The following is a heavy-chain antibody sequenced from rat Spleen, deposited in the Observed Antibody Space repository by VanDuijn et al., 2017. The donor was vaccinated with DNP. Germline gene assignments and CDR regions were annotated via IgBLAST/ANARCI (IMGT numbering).Heavy chain of an antibody. CDR1: GFTFSDYY. CDR2: ISYDGGHT. CDR3: ATIGPITY. J-gene: IGHJ3*01. Sequence: EVRLVESGGGLVQPGRSLRLSCVASGFTFSDYYMAWVRQAPTKGLEWVAYISYDGGHTSYGDSVRGRFTISRDNAKSTLYLQMDSLRSEDTATYYCATIGPITYWGQGTLVTVSS. D-gene: IGHD1-5*01. V-gene: IGHV5-20*01.